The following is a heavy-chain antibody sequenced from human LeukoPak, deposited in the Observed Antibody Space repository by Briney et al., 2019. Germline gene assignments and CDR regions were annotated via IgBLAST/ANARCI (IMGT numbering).Heavy chain of an antibody. J-gene: IGHJ4*02. Sequence: GGSLRLSCAASGFTFDDYAMHWVRQAPGKGLEWVSGISWNSGSIGYADSVKGRFTISRDNAKNSLYLQMNSLRAEDTAMYYCAKDSASGWFDYWGQGTLVTVSS. D-gene: IGHD6-19*01. CDR3: AKDSASGWFDY. CDR1: GFTFDDYA. CDR2: ISWNSGSI. V-gene: IGHV3-9*01.